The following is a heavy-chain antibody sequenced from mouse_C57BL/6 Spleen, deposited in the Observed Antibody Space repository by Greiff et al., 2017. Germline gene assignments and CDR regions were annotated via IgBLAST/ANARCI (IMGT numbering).Heavy chain of an antibody. CDR2: IYPGDGDT. CDR3: ARFSSGYDYAMDY. Sequence: VQLQQSGPELVKPGASVKISCKASGYAFSSSWMNWVKQRPGKGLEWIGRIYPGDGDTNYNGKLKGKATLTADKSSSTAYMQLSSLTSEDSAVYFCARFSSGYDYAMDYWGQGTSVTVSS. CDR1: GYAFSSSW. V-gene: IGHV1-82*01. D-gene: IGHD3-2*02. J-gene: IGHJ4*01.